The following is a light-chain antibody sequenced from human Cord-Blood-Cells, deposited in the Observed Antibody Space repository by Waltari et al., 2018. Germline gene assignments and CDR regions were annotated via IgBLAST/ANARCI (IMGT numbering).Light chain of an antibody. J-gene: IGLJ1*01. CDR2: DVS. CDR1: SSDCGGYKY. Sequence: QSALTQPRSVSGSPGQAVTISCTGTSSDCGGYKYVSWYQQHPGKAPKLMIYDVSKRPSGVPDRFSGSKSGNTASLTISGLQAEDEADYYCCSYAGSYTYVFGTGTKVTVL. CDR3: CSYAGSYTYV. V-gene: IGLV2-11*02.